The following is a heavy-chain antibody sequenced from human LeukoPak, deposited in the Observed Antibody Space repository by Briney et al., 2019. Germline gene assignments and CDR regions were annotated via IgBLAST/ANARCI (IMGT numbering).Heavy chain of an antibody. CDR1: GYTFTGYY. Sequence: ASVKVSCKASGYTFTGYYMHWVRQAPGQGLEWMGWINPNSGGTNYAQKFQGRVTMTRDTSISTAYMELSRLRSDDTAVYYCARDPRDVLRYFDWLFRLDYWGQGTLVTVSS. D-gene: IGHD3-9*01. CDR2: INPNSGGT. CDR3: ARDPRDVLRYFDWLFRLDY. V-gene: IGHV1-2*02. J-gene: IGHJ4*02.